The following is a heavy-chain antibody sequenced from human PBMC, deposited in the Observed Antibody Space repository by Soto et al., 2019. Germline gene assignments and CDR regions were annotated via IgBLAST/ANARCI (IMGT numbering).Heavy chain of an antibody. V-gene: IGHV3-21*01. J-gene: IGHJ4*02. Sequence: GGSLRLSCAASGFTFSSYSMNWVRQAPGKGLEWVSSISSSSSYIYYADSVKGRFTISRDNAKNSLYLQMNSLRAEDTAVYYCARVWGRGWFVCNYWGQGIVVTVSS. CDR2: ISSSSSYI. D-gene: IGHD6-19*01. CDR1: GFTFSSYS. CDR3: ARVWGRGWFVCNY.